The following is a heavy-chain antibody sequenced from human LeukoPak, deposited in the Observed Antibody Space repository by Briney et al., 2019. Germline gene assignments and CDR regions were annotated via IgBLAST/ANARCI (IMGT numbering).Heavy chain of an antibody. CDR3: AKGRKGYYGSGSYYNY. D-gene: IGHD3-10*01. CDR2: ISGSGGST. V-gene: IGHV3-23*01. Sequence: GGSLRLSCAVSGFTVRAKHVIWVRQAPGKGLEWVSAISGSGGSTYYADSVKGRFTISRDNSKNTPYLQMNSLRAEDTAVYYCAKGRKGYYGSGSYYNYWGQGTLVTVSS. J-gene: IGHJ4*02. CDR1: GFTVRAKH.